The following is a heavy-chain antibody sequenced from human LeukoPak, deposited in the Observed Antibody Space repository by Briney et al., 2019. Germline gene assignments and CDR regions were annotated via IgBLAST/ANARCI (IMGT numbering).Heavy chain of an antibody. CDR3: ARYGSGSYSDDHFQH. J-gene: IGHJ1*01. CDR1: GGSISGYY. CDR2: VYYSGST. V-gene: IGHV4-59*08. Sequence: SETLSLTCTVSGGSISGYYWSWIRQPPGRGLEWIGFVYYSGSTKYNPSLKSRVTISVDTSKNQFSLKLTSVTAADTAVYYCARYGSGSYSDDHFQHWGQGTLDTVSS. D-gene: IGHD3-10*01.